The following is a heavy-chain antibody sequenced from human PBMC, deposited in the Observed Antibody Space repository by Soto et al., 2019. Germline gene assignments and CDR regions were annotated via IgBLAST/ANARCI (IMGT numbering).Heavy chain of an antibody. Sequence: QVQLVESGGGVVQPGRSLRLSCAASGFAFSSYAMHWVRQAPGKGLEWVAVISYDGDIKYYADSVKGRFTISSDNSKNTLYLQINSLRPEDTAVYYCARPDYGSGNYPEYWGQGTLVTVSS. J-gene: IGHJ4*02. CDR1: GFAFSSYA. D-gene: IGHD3-10*01. V-gene: IGHV3-30-3*01. CDR2: ISYDGDIK. CDR3: ARPDYGSGNYPEY.